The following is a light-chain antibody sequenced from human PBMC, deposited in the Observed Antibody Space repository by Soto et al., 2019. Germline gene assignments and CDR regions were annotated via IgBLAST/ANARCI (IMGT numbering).Light chain of an antibody. V-gene: IGKV1-5*03. Sequence: DIQMTQSPSTLSASIGDRVTITCRASQSISSWLAWYQQAPGRAPKLLIYKASSLESGVPSRFSGSGSGTEFTLTISSLQPDDFTTYYCQQYNSYSTRTFGQGTKVEI. CDR1: QSISSW. CDR3: QQYNSYSTRT. CDR2: KAS. J-gene: IGKJ1*01.